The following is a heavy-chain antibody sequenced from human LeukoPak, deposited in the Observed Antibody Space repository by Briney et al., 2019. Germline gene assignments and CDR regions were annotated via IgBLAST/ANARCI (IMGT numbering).Heavy chain of an antibody. V-gene: IGHV3-23*01. CDR1: GFTFGSFA. D-gene: IGHD1-26*01. Sequence: PGGSLRLSCAASGFTFGSFAMSWVRQTPGKGLEWVSTISDSGGSTYYADSVKGRFTASRDNSKGTMYLQMNSLRAEDTAVYYCGKHGWEWEPLGWGQGTLVTVSS. J-gene: IGHJ4*02. CDR3: GKHGWEWEPLG. CDR2: ISDSGGST.